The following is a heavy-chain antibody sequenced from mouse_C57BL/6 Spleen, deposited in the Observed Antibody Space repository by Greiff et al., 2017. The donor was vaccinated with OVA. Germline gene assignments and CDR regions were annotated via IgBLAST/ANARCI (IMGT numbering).Heavy chain of an antibody. CDR3: ARFSGIPFDY. Sequence: EVHLVESGGGLVQPGGSLKLSCAASGFTFSDYGMAWVRQAPRKGPEWVAFISNLAYSIYYADTVTGRFTISRENAKNTLYLEMSSLRSEDTAMYYCARFSGIPFDYWGQGTTLTVSS. V-gene: IGHV5-15*01. D-gene: IGHD4-1*01. CDR2: ISNLAYSI. CDR1: GFTFSDYG. J-gene: IGHJ2*01.